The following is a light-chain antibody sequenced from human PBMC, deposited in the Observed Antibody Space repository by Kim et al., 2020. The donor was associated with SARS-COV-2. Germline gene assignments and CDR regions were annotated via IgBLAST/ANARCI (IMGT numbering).Light chain of an antibody. J-gene: IGLJ2*01. CDR2: GKN. CDR1: SLRDYY. CDR3: SSRDTSGDRVL. Sequence: SSELTQDPAMSVALGQTVTITCQGDSLRDYYASWYQQRAGQAPVLVAYGKNNRPSGIPGRFSASNSWNTASLTISGAQSEDEADYYCSSRDTSGDRVLFGGGTKLTVL. V-gene: IGLV3-19*01.